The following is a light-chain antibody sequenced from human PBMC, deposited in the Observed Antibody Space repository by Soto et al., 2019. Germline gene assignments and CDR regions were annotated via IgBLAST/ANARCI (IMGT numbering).Light chain of an antibody. J-gene: IGLJ1*01. CDR2: DVS. CDR3: YSYAGSSYV. Sequence: QSALTQPRSVSGSPGQSVTISCTGTSSDVGGYDYVSWYQQHPDKAPKLMIYDVSKRPSGVPDRFSGSKSGNTASLTISGLQAEYDADYYCYSYAGSSYVFGTGTKVTVL. V-gene: IGLV2-11*01. CDR1: SSDVGGYDY.